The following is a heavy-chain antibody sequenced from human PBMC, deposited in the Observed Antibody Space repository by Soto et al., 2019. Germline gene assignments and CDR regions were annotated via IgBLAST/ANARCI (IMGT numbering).Heavy chain of an antibody. V-gene: IGHV1-2*02. D-gene: IGHD3-10*01. CDR1: LYTFTVYY. Sequence: ASVXVSFKSSLYTFTVYYMHFFLQAPGQGLEGIGWINPNSGGTNYAQKFQGRVTMTRDTSISTAYMELSRLRSDDTAVYYCARTRKANYGSGSYYNNWGQGTLVTVSS. CDR3: ARTRKANYGSGSYYNN. CDR2: INPNSGGT. J-gene: IGHJ4*02.